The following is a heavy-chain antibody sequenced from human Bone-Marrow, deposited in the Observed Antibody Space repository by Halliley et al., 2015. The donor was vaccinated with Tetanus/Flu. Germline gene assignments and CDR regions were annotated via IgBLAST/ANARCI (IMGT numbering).Heavy chain of an antibody. J-gene: IGHJ1*01. V-gene: IGHV4-38-2*01. D-gene: IGHD6-25*01. CDR3: ACSPLTISTAGTFGF. Sequence: TLSLTCAVSGSSIRSDFSLGWIRQPPGKGLEWIGSLHHTGRTYYNPSLRSRVTISSDTSKNQFSLRLTSVTAADTALYYCACSPLTISTAGTFGFRGQGSPLRFSS. CDR1: GSSIRSDFS. CDR2: LHHTGRT.